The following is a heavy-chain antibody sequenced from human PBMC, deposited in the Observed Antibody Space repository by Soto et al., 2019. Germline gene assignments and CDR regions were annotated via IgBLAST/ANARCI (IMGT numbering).Heavy chain of an antibody. CDR1: GYTFTSYD. J-gene: IGHJ5*02. CDR3: ASARSAAGTGWFDP. D-gene: IGHD6-13*01. CDR2: MNPNSGNT. V-gene: IGHV1-8*01. Sequence: QVQLVQSGAEVKKPGASVKVSCKASGYTFTSYDINWVRQATGQGLEWMGWMNPNSGNTGYAQKFXGXVXXTRNTPMSTAHMELSSLRSEDTAVSYCASARSAAGTGWFDPWGQGTLVTVSS.